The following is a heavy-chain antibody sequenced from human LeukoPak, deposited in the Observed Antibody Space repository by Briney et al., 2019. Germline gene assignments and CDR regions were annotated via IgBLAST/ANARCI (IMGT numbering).Heavy chain of an antibody. D-gene: IGHD2-2*01. Sequence: PGGSLRLSCAASGFTFSTYAMTWVRQAPGKGLEWVSSISSSSSYIYYADSVKGRFTISRDNAKNSLYLQMNSLRAEDTAVYYCARDRPYCSSTSCYQGDFDYWGQGTLVTVSS. J-gene: IGHJ4*02. CDR2: ISSSSSYI. CDR1: GFTFSTYA. V-gene: IGHV3-21*01. CDR3: ARDRPYCSSTSCYQGDFDY.